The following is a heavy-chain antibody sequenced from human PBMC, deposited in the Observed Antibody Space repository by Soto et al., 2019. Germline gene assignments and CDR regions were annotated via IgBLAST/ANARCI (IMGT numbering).Heavy chain of an antibody. Sequence: QVHLAESGGGVVQPGRSLRLSCAASEFTFSTFAVHWVRQAPGKGLEWVAVISKDGSNIYYADSVKGRFTISRDNSTKTLYLQMRGLRAEDTAVYYCARQNQPHAGDYSYYGMDVWGQGTTFTVSS. J-gene: IGHJ6*02. CDR3: ARQNQPHAGDYSYYGMDV. V-gene: IGHV3-30-3*01. D-gene: IGHD2-2*01. CDR1: EFTFSTFA. CDR2: ISKDGSNI.